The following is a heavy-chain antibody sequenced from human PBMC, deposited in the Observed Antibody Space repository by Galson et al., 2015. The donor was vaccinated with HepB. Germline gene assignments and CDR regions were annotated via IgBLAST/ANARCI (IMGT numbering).Heavy chain of an antibody. CDR2: ISSSSTTI. CDR1: TFIFSTYS. J-gene: IGHJ5*02. Sequence: SLRLSCAASTFIFSTYSMNWVRQAPGKGLEWVSYISSSSTTIYYADSVKGRFTISRDNAKNSLYLQINSLRAEDAAVYFCARATLGWFDPWGQGTLVTVSS. V-gene: IGHV3-48*04. CDR3: ARATLGWFDP. D-gene: IGHD2/OR15-2a*01.